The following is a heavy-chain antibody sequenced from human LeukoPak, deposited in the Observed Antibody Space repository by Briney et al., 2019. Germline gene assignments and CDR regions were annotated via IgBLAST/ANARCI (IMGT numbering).Heavy chain of an antibody. D-gene: IGHD1-26*01. CDR3: ARDSPYSGSYPDAFDI. J-gene: IGHJ3*02. CDR1: GGTFSSYA. CDR2: IIPIFGTA. Sequence: SVKVSCKASGGTFSSYAISWVRQAPGQGREWMGRIIPIFGTANYAQKFQGRVTITTDESTSTAYMELSSLRSEDTAVYYCARDSPYSGSYPDAFDIWGQGTMVIVSS. V-gene: IGHV1-69*05.